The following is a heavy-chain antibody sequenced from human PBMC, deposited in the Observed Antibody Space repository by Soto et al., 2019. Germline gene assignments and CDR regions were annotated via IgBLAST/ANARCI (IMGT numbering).Heavy chain of an antibody. CDR2: IVPIHGIA. D-gene: IGHD6-19*01. Sequence: QVQLVQSGAEVKKPGSSVKVSCKASGGTFSSYTISWVRQAPGQGLEWMGMIVPIHGIANYGQKCQGRVTIPADKSTTTAYMEPSSLRSEDTAVSYCAGDGQARIAVAGSDGYFELWGRCTLVTVSS. CDR1: GGTFSSYT. CDR3: AGDGQARIAVAGSDGYFEL. J-gene: IGHJ2*01. V-gene: IGHV1-69*02.